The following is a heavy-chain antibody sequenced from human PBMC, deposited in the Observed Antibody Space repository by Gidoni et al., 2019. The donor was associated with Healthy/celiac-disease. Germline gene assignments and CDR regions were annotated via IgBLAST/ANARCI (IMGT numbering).Heavy chain of an antibody. CDR1: GLTFEDYT. J-gene: IGHJ4*02. V-gene: IGHV3-43*01. CDR2: ISWDGGST. D-gene: IGHD3-22*01. Sequence: EVQLVESGGVVVQPGWSLRPPCAAAGLTFEDYTMHWVRQAPGKGLEWVSLISWDGGSTYYADSVKGRFTISRDNSKNSLYLQMNSLRTEDTALYYCAKGPYDSSGYFDYWGQGTLVTVSS. CDR3: AKGPYDSSGYFDY.